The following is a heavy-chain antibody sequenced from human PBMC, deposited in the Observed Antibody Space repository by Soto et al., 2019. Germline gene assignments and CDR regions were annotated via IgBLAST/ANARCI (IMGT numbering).Heavy chain of an antibody. CDR2: IIPILGLA. D-gene: IGHD4-17*01. Sequence: QVQLVQSGAEVKKPGSSVKVSCKASGGTFSSYTISWVRQAPGQGLEWMGRIIPILGLANYAQKFQGRVTSTADKSTSTAYMELSSLRSEDTAVYYCARSEFTDYGGMEYFQHWGQGTLVTVSS. V-gene: IGHV1-69*02. CDR1: GGTFSSYT. J-gene: IGHJ1*01. CDR3: ARSEFTDYGGMEYFQH.